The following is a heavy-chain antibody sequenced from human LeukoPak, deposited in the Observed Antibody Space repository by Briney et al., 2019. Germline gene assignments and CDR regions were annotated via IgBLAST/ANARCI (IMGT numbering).Heavy chain of an antibody. CDR2: INHSGST. J-gene: IGHJ4*02. CDR1: GGSFSGYY. D-gene: IGHD3-22*01. V-gene: IGHV4-34*01. Sequence: SETLSLTCAVYGGSFSGYYWSWIRQPPGKGLEWLGEINHSGSTNYNPSLKSRVTISVDTSKNQFSLKLSSVTAADTAVYYCARLETRYDSSGYYSADYFDYWGQGTLVTVSS. CDR3: ARLETRYDSSGYYSADYFDY.